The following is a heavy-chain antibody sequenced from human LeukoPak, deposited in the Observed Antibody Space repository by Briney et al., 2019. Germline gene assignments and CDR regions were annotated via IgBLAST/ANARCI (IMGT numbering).Heavy chain of an antibody. CDR3: ARDSHYYDRSGYPDY. V-gene: IGHV1-18*01. CDR1: GYTFTSCG. J-gene: IGHJ4*02. Sequence: ASVKVSCKASGYTFTSCGIRWVRQAPGQGLEWMGWISAYNGNTNYAQKFQGRVTMTTDTSASTAYMELRSLRSDDTAVYYCARDSHYYDRSGYPDYWGQGTLVTVSS. D-gene: IGHD3-22*01. CDR2: ISAYNGNT.